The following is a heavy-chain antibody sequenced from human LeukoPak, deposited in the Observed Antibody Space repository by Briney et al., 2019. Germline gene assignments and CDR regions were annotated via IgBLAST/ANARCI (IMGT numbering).Heavy chain of an antibody. CDR2: IYSGGST. D-gene: IGHD1-26*01. V-gene: IGHV3-66*01. Sequence: GGSLRLTCAASGFTVSSNYMSWVRQAPGKGLEWVSVIYSGGSTYYADSVKGRFTISRDNSKNTPYLQMNSLRAEDTAVYYCAVSGSYSFSDYWGQGTLVTVSS. CDR1: GFTVSSNY. CDR3: AVSGSYSFSDY. J-gene: IGHJ4*02.